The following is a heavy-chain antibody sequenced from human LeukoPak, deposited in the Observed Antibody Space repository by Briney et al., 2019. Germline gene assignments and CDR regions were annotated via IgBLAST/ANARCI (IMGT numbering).Heavy chain of an antibody. CDR3: ARGGYGAHMG. D-gene: IGHD4-17*01. CDR2: INSDGSTT. J-gene: IGHJ4*02. V-gene: IGHV3-74*01. Sequence: GGSLRLSCAASGFAFSSFWMHWVRQVPGKGLVWVSGINSDGSTTGYADSVKGRLTISRDNAKNTLYLQMNGLGAEDTALYYCARGGYGAHMGWGQGTLVTVSS. CDR1: GFAFSSFW.